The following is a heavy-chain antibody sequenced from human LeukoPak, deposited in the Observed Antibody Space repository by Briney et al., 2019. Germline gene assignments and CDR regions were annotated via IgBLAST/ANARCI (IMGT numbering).Heavy chain of an antibody. V-gene: IGHV3-48*01. CDR2: ISSSSDTI. CDR3: ARASGSYTT. J-gene: IGHJ5*02. CDR1: GFTFTTYS. D-gene: IGHD1-26*01. Sequence: GGSLRLSCAASGFTFTTYSMNWVRQAPGKGLEWVSYISSSSDTIYYADSVKGRFTISRDNAKNSLYLQMNSLRAEDTAAYYCARASGSYTTWGQGTLVTVSS.